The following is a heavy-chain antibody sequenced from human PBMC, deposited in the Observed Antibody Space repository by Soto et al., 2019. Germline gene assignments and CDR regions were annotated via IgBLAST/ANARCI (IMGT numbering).Heavy chain of an antibody. CDR1: GFSLGNTGMC. D-gene: IGHD6-6*01. V-gene: IGHV2-70*12. CDR2: IGWNNDK. CDR3: ARARFSASAY. Sequence: SGPTLVNPTPTLTLTCTFAGFSLGNTGMCVCWIPQPPGKTPDRLALIGWNNDKFYSTSLKTRLAMSEDTSTNQVVPTITNMVPVHTPEAYCARARFSASAYCGQGTIVTVSS. J-gene: IGHJ4*02.